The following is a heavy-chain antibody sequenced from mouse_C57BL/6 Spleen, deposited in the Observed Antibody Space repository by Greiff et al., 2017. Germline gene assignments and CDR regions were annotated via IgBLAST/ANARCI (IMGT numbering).Heavy chain of an antibody. V-gene: IGHV1-50*01. CDR1: GYTFTSYW. CDR3: ARSDDYDYFDY. Sequence: QVQLQQPGAELVKPGASVKLSCKASGYTFTSYWMQWVKQRPGQGLEWIGEIDPSDSYTNYNQKFKGKATLTVDTSSSTAYMQLSRLTSEDSAVYYCARSDDYDYFDYWGQGTTLTVSS. J-gene: IGHJ2*01. CDR2: IDPSDSYT. D-gene: IGHD2-4*01.